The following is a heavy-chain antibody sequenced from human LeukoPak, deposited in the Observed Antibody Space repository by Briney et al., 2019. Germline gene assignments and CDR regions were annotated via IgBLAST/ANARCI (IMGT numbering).Heavy chain of an antibody. CDR2: IYSGGST. J-gene: IGHJ4*02. Sequence: GGSLRLSCAASGFTVSSNYMSWVRQAPGKGLEWVSVIYSGGSTYYADSVKGRFTISRDNSKNTLYLQMNSLRAEDTAVYYCAKGIFGVVTGFDYWGQGTLVTVSS. CDR1: GFTVSSNY. CDR3: AKGIFGVVTGFDY. V-gene: IGHV3-66*01. D-gene: IGHD3-3*01.